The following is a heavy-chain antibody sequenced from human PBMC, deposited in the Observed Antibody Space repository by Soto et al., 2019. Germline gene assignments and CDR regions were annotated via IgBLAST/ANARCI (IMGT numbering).Heavy chain of an antibody. CDR1: GGSISSYY. V-gene: IGHV4-59*01. Sequence: SETLSLPCTVSGGSISSYYWSWIRQPPGKGLEWIGYIYYSGSTNYNPSLKSRVTISVNKSKNQFSLKLSSGTAPDTAVYYCARDGYSSSSSGWFDPWGQGTLVTVSS. D-gene: IGHD6-6*01. CDR3: ARDGYSSSSSGWFDP. J-gene: IGHJ5*02. CDR2: IYYSGST.